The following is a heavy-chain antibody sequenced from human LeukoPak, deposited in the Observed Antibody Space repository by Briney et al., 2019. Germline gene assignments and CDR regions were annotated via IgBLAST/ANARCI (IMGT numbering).Heavy chain of an antibody. V-gene: IGHV1-24*01. CDR2: FDPEDGET. J-gene: IGHJ4*02. CDR1: GFTLTELS. CDR3: ATIVAARRTFDY. D-gene: IGHD6-6*01. Sequence: ASVKVSCKVSGFTLTELSMRWVRQAPGKGLEWMGGFDPEDGETIYAQKFQGRVTMTEDTSTDTAYMELSSLRSEDTAVYYCATIVAARRTFDYWGQGTLVTVSS.